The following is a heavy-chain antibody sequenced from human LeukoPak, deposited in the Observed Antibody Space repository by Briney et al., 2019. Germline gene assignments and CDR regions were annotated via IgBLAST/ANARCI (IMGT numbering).Heavy chain of an antibody. Sequence: SETLSLTCTVSGGSISSYYWSWIRQPPGKGLEWIGYIYYSGSTNYNPSLKSRVTISVDTSKNQFSLKLSSVTAADTAVYFCAREIIGGASFLDSWGQGTLVTVSS. J-gene: IGHJ4*02. D-gene: IGHD1-26*01. CDR3: AREIIGGASFLDS. V-gene: IGHV4-59*01. CDR2: IYYSGST. CDR1: GGSISSYY.